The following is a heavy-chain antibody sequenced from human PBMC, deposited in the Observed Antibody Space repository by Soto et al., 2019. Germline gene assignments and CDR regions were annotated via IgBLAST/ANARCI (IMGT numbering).Heavy chain of an antibody. CDR3: ARLYGSGSYSPSWNYYYGMDV. J-gene: IGHJ6*02. Sequence: GESLKISCKGSGYSFTSYWIGGVRQIPGKGLEGMGIFYPGDSDTRYSPAFQGQGTISADKSICTAYLKWSSLKASDTAMYYCARLYGSGSYSPSWNYYYGMDVWGQGTTVTVSS. V-gene: IGHV5-51*01. CDR1: GYSFTSYW. CDR2: FYPGDSDT. D-gene: IGHD3-10*01.